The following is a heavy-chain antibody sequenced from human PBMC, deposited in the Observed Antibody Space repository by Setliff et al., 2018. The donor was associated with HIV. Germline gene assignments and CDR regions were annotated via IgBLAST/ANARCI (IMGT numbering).Heavy chain of an antibody. D-gene: IGHD2-15*01. J-gene: IGHJ4*01. CDR3: AKDGISGGAYPPYYFDY. Sequence: SGGSLRLSCAASGFTFSTHEMNWVRQAPGKGLEWVSNITGSGKTIYYADSVKGRFTISRDNSKNTLYLQMNSLRVEDTAVYYCAKDGISGGAYPPYYFDYWGHGALVTVSS. V-gene: IGHV3-48*03. CDR1: GFTFSTHE. CDR2: ITGSGKTI.